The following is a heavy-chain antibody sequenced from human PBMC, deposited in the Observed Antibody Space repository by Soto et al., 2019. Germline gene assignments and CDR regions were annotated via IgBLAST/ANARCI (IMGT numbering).Heavy chain of an antibody. CDR1: GYTFSDYY. J-gene: IGHJ4*02. V-gene: IGHV1-2*04. CDR3: HLVPGASAGYYYDY. D-gene: IGHD2-21*02. CDR2: INPNSGGT. Sequence: QVQLVQSGAEVKKPGASVKVSCKASGYTFSDYYMHWVRQAPGQGLEWMGWINPNSGGTNYAQKFQGWVTMTRDTSISTAYMELSRLRSDDTAGYYGHLVPGASAGYYYDYSGQGTLVTVSS.